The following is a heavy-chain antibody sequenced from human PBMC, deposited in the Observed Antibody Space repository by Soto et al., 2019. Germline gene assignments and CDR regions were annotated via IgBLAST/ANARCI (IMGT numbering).Heavy chain of an antibody. CDR2: ISASGDAP. CDR1: GFTFSNYD. Sequence: XGSLRLSCAAAGFTFSNYDMSWVRQAPGKGLDWVSAISASGDAPSYADSVKGRFTISRGNSKNTLFLQMSSLRAEDTALYYCAREGANIAARRYYYYGMDAWGQGTTVTVSS. CDR3: AREGANIAARRYYYYGMDA. J-gene: IGHJ6*02. V-gene: IGHV3-23*01. D-gene: IGHD6-6*01.